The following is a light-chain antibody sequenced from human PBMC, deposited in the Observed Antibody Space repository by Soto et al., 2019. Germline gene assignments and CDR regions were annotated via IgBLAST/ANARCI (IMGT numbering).Light chain of an antibody. CDR3: QQYNNWPFS. CDR2: DVS. CDR1: QGVTTN. J-gene: IGKJ5*01. Sequence: EVRMTQSPGTLSVSPGERATLSCRAAQGVTTNFAWYQQKSGQSPRLLIYDVSNRATGVPARFSGSGSETDFTLTISGLRSEDSAVYFCQQYNNWPFSFGQGTRLAN. V-gene: IGKV3-15*01.